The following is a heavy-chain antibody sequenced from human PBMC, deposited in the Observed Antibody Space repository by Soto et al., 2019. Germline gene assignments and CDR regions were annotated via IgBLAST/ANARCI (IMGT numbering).Heavy chain of an antibody. CDR1: GFSLSSFE. D-gene: IGHD1-26*01. Sequence: QVHLVESGGGMVQSGGSLTLSCEVSGFSLSSFEMHWVRQPPGKGLEWVAFISHEGENKYYADSVKGRFTISRDNSKNTLSLHMNNLRPDDTALYRRARGDQWDILLRYFGMDVWGPGTTVSVSS. CDR3: ARGDQWDILLRYFGMDV. V-gene: IGHV3-30*03. CDR2: ISHEGENK. J-gene: IGHJ6*02.